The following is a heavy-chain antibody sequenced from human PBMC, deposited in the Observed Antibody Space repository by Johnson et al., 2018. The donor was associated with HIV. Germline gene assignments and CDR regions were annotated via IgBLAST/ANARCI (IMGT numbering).Heavy chain of an antibody. CDR1: GITVSSNY. CDR3: ARDNLRAFDV. V-gene: IGHV3-66*01. D-gene: IGHD5/OR15-5a*01. CDR2: IYSGGRT. J-gene: IGHJ3*01. Sequence: MLLVESGGGLAQPGGSLRLSCAASGITVSSNYMSWVRQAPGKGLEWVSLIYSGGRTYYADSVKGRFTISRDNSNNTRFLQMNRLRAEDTDVYYCARDNLRAFDVWGQGTTVTVSS.